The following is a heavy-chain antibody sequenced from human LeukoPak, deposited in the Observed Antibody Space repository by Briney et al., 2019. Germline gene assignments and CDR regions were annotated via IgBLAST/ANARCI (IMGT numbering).Heavy chain of an antibody. V-gene: IGHV4-59*11. Sequence: SETLSLTCTVSGGSISSHYRSWIRQPPGKGLEWIGYIYNSGSTNYNPSLKSRVTISIDTSKNQFSLKLSSVTAADTAVYYCARAPLGYCSGGRCSGVKFDYWGQGTLVTVSS. CDR2: IYNSGST. J-gene: IGHJ4*02. CDR1: GGSISSHY. D-gene: IGHD2-15*01. CDR3: ARAPLGYCSGGRCSGVKFDY.